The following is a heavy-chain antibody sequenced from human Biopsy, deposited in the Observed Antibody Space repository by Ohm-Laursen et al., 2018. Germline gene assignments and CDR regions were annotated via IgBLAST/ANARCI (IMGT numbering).Heavy chain of an antibody. V-gene: IGHV3-9*01. CDR3: AEDALSTVTYAFDM. J-gene: IGHJ3*02. CDR1: GFTFDDYG. D-gene: IGHD4-17*01. Sequence: SLRLSCSATGFTFDDYGMHWVRQAPGKGLEWVSGINWNSGSVGYADSVKGRFSISRDNAKNSLYLQMNSLRIEDTALYYCAEDALSTVTYAFDMWGQGTMVTV. CDR2: INWNSGSV.